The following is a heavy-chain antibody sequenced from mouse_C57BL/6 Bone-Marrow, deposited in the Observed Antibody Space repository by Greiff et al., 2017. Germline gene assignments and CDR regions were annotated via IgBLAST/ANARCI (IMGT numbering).Heavy chain of an antibody. CDR2: LYPRSGNT. CDR1: GYTFTSYG. D-gene: IGHD1-1*01. J-gene: IGHJ2*01. V-gene: IGHV1-81*01. Sequence: VQLQQSGAELARPGASVKLSCKASGYTFTSYGISWVKQRTGPGLEWIGELYPRSGNTYYNEKFKGKATLTADKSSSTAYMELRSLTSEDSAVYFCARDYYGGYYFDYWGQGTTLTVSS. CDR3: ARDYYGGYYFDY.